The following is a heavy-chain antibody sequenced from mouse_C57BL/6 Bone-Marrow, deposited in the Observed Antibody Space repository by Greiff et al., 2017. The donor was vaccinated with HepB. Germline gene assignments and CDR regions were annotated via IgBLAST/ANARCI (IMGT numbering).Heavy chain of an antibody. V-gene: IGHV1-69*01. J-gene: IGHJ2*01. CDR1: GYTFTSYW. CDR2: IDPSDSYT. D-gene: IGHD2-3*01. Sequence: VQLQQPGAELVMPGASVKLSCKASGYTFTSYWMHWVKQRPGQGLEWIGEIDPSDSYTNYNQKFKGKSTLTVDKSSSTAYMQLSSLTSEDSAAYYCARGWLLDYWGQGTTLTVSS. CDR3: ARGWLLDY.